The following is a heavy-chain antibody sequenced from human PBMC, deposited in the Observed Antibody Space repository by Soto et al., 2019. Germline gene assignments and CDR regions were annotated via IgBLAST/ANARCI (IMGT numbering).Heavy chain of an antibody. J-gene: IGHJ4*02. Sequence: ASVKVSCKASGYTFNAYYIHWVRQAPGQGLEWVGRINPNSGDTTYTQKFEGRVTMTRDTSISTAYLELSGLRSDDTAIYYCAKDFGYCTNGVCYESDYWGQGALVTVSS. CDR2: INPNSGDT. CDR1: GYTFNAYY. V-gene: IGHV1-2*02. D-gene: IGHD2-8*01. CDR3: AKDFGYCTNGVCYESDY.